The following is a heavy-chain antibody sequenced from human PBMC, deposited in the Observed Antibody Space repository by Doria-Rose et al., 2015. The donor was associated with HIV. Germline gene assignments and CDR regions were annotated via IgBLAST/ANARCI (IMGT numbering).Heavy chain of an antibody. CDR3: ARGGTRWPFDY. J-gene: IGHJ4*02. Sequence: QVQLVQSGTEVKKPGASVKVSCKASGYTFTNYDVTWVRQATGHGLEWMGWMNPNSTNTGYAQKFQGRVTTTRDTSISTAYMELSSLTSEDTAVYYCARGGTRWPFDYWGQGTLVTVSS. CDR1: GYTFTNYD. CDR2: MNPNSTNT. V-gene: IGHV1-8*02. D-gene: IGHD4-17*01.